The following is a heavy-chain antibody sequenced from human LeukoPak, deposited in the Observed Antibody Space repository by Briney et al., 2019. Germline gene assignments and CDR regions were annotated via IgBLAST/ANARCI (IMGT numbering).Heavy chain of an antibody. CDR3: VRGYSNSFDY. J-gene: IGHJ4*02. Sequence: PSETLSLTCTVSGGSISGYYWSWIRQPPGKGLEWIGYISYSGSTNYNPSLKSRVTISVDTSKNQFSLKLSSVTAADTAVYYCVRGYSNSFDYWGQGTLVTVSS. CDR1: GGSISGYY. V-gene: IGHV4-59*01. CDR2: ISYSGST. D-gene: IGHD4-11*01.